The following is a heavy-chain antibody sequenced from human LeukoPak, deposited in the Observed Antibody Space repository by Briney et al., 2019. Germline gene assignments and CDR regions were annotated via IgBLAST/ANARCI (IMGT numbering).Heavy chain of an antibody. J-gene: IGHJ4*02. D-gene: IGHD5-12*01. CDR1: GFTFSSYA. Sequence: GRSLRLSCAASGFTFSSYAMHWVRQAPGKGLEWVAVISYDGSNKYYADSVKGRFTISRDNSKNTLYLQMNSLRAEDTAVYYCARGPGIVATIRGFDYWGQGTLVTVSS. CDR2: ISYDGSNK. CDR3: ARGPGIVATIRGFDY. V-gene: IGHV3-30-3*01.